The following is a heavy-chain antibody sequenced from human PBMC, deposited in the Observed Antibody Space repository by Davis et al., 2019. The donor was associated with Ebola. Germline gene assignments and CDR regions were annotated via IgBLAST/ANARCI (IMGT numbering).Heavy chain of an antibody. V-gene: IGHV5-51*01. CDR2: IYPGDSDT. CDR1: GYNFNRYW. J-gene: IGHJ4*02. Sequence: GESLKISCEASGYNFNRYWIAWVRQMPGKGLEWMGIIYPGDSDTRYSPSFRGQVTISADKSFSTAYLQWSGLKASDTAMYYCARMGKSYYDSLWDYWGQGTLVTVSS. D-gene: IGHD3-10*01. CDR3: ARMGKSYYDSLWDY.